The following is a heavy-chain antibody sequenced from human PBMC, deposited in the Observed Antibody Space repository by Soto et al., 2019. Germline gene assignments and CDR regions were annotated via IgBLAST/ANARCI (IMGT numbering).Heavy chain of an antibody. J-gene: IGHJ3*02. CDR1: GFSLNTRAVG. CDR2: INWNDDK. V-gene: IGHV2-5*01. Sequence: QITLKESGPTLVKPTQTLTLTCTFSGFSLNTRAVGVGWIRQPPGKALEWLALINWNDDKRYSPSLKDRLTITKDTSKNHVVLTMTNIDPEDTATYYCAHRHDLGGFDIWGQGTTVTVSS. D-gene: IGHD2-15*01. CDR3: AHRHDLGGFDI.